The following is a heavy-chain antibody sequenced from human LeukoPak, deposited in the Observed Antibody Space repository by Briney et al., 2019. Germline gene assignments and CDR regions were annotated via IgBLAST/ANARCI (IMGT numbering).Heavy chain of an antibody. J-gene: IGHJ5*02. CDR3: ARAHSSGWPHMFDP. Sequence: PSGTLSLTCTVSGGSISSSSYFWGWIRQPPGKGLEWIGNIYYSGSTNYNPSLKSRVTISIDTSKNQFTLKVSSVTAADTAVYYCARAHSSGWPHMFDPWGQGTLVTVPS. D-gene: IGHD6-19*01. CDR1: GGSISSSSYF. V-gene: IGHV4-61*05. CDR2: IYYSGST.